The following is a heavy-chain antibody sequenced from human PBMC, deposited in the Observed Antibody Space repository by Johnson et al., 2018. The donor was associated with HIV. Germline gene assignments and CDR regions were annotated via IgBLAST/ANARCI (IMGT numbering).Heavy chain of an antibody. CDR1: GFTFGDYA. CDR3: TRYFSSGWYSARVAFDI. J-gene: IGHJ3*02. Sequence: VQLVESGGGLVQPGRSLRLSCTTSGFTFGDYAMNWVRQAPGKGLEWVGFIRSKAYGGTTQYAASVKGRFTISRDDSKSIAYLQMNSLKTEDTAVYYCTRYFSSGWYSARVAFDIWGQGTRVTVSS. V-gene: IGHV3-49*04. CDR2: IRSKAYGGTT. D-gene: IGHD6-19*01.